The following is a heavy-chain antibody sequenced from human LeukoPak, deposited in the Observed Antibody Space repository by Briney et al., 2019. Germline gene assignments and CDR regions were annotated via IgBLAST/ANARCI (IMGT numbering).Heavy chain of an antibody. CDR3: ARGVEMATTTFDY. J-gene: IGHJ4*02. V-gene: IGHV4-59*12. D-gene: IGHD5-24*01. CDR2: IYYSGST. Sequence: PSETLSLTCTVSGGSISSYYWSWIRQPPGKGLEWIGYIYYSGSTNYNPSPMSRVTISVDTSKNQFSLKLSSVTAADTAVYYCARGVEMATTTFDYWGQGTLVTVSS. CDR1: GGSISSYY.